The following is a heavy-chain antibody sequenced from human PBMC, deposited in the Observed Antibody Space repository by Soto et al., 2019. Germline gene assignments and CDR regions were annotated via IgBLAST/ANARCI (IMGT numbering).Heavy chain of an antibody. CDR3: AKQYHNDTSGRDY. Sequence: VGSLRRSCSASGCTFTTYAMSWLRQAPGKGLEWVSAMSGSGEGTYYADCVKGRFTISRDNSKSTLSLQMNSLTDDDTAVYYCAKQYHNDTSGRDYCGQRSMVTVAS. J-gene: IGHJ4*01. V-gene: IGHV3-23*01. CDR2: MSGSGEGT. CDR1: GCTFTTYA. D-gene: IGHD3-22*01.